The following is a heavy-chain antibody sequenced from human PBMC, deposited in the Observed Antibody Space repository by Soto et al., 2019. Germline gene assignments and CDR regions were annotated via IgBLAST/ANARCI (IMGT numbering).Heavy chain of an antibody. CDR1: GGSISSYY. D-gene: IGHD5-18*01. Sequence: PSETLSLTCTVSGGSISSYYWSWIRQPPGKGLEWIGYIYYSGSTNYNPSLKSRVTISVDTSKNQFSLSLTSVTAADTAVYYCAREYTYGPNFFDCLGQGALVTVSS. CDR2: IYYSGST. J-gene: IGHJ4*02. CDR3: AREYTYGPNFFDC. V-gene: IGHV4-59*12.